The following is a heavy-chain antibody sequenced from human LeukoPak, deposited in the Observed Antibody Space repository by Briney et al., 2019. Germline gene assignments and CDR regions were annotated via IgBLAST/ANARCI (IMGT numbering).Heavy chain of an antibody. J-gene: IGHJ4*02. CDR3: VRNVKETLLGHVYFGY. V-gene: IGHV3-48*03. Sequence: PGGSLSLSRVRSRVTPSVDATNCGRQAPGKGPEWLSHISSGGGSIHYVHSVKGRFTISGDADTNLLYLQMNSRIEEDAVMDDCVRNVKETLLGHVYFGYWGQGSLVTVSS. CDR1: RVTPSVDA. CDR2: ISSGGGSI. D-gene: IGHD2-21*01.